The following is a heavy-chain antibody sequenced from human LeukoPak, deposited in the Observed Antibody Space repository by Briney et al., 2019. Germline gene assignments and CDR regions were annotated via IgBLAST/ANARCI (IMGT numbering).Heavy chain of an antibody. V-gene: IGHV3-23*01. D-gene: IGHD1-26*01. J-gene: IGHJ4*02. Sequence: GGSLRLSCAASGFPFSSYAMSWVRQAPGKGLEWVSAISGSGGRTYYADSVKGRVTVSRDNSKNTLYLQLKSLRVEDTAVYYCAKVWSYDLVKYFDYWGQGTLVTVSS. CDR1: GFPFSSYA. CDR3: AKVWSYDLVKYFDY. CDR2: ISGSGGRT.